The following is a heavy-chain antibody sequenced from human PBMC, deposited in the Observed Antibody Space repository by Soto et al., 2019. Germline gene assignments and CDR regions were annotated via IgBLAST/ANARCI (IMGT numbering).Heavy chain of an antibody. CDR3: ASTVDSSGYPY. CDR2: IYYSGST. Sequence: QVQLQESGPGLVKPSESLSLTCTVSGGSISSYYWSWIRQPPGKGLEWIGYIYYSGSTNYNPSLKSRVTISVDTSKNQFSLKLSSVTAADTAVYYCASTVDSSGYPYWGQGTLVTVSS. D-gene: IGHD3-22*01. J-gene: IGHJ4*02. CDR1: GGSISSYY. V-gene: IGHV4-59*08.